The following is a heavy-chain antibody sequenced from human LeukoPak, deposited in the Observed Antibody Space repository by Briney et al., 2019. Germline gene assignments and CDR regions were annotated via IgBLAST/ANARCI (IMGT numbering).Heavy chain of an antibody. CDR2: VYYSGIT. Sequence: PSETLSLTCTVSGGSISSNNYYWGWSRQPPGGGLEWIGTVYYSGITYYNPSLKSRLTISVDTSKNQFSLKLNSVTAADTAMYYCARLAYYDFWSGYYVDVWGKGTTVTVSS. J-gene: IGHJ6*04. CDR1: GGSISSNNYY. D-gene: IGHD3-3*01. V-gene: IGHV4-39*01. CDR3: ARLAYYDFWSGYYVDV.